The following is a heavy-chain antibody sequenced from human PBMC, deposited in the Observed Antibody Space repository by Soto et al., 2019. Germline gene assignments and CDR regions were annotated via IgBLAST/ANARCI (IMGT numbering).Heavy chain of an antibody. J-gene: IGHJ4*02. CDR2: IWYDGSNK. V-gene: IGHV3-33*06. D-gene: IGHD2-2*01. CDR1: GFTFSSYG. CDR3: AKEVVPAAGYYFDY. Sequence: GGSLRLSCAASGFTFSSYGMHWVRQAPGKGLEWVAVIWYDGSNKYYADSVKGRFTISRDNSKNTLYLQMNSLRAEDTAVYYCAKEVVPAAGYYFDYWGQGT.